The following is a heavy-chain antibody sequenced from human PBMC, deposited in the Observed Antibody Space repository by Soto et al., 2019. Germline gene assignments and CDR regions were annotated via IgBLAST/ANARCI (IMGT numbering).Heavy chain of an antibody. J-gene: IGHJ4*02. CDR3: ARSPCSGGSCYWGAFDY. CDR1: GYTFTGYY. V-gene: IGHV1-2*02. CDR2: INPNSGGT. D-gene: IGHD2-15*01. Sequence: QVQLVQSGAEVKKPGASVKVSCKASGYTFTGYYMHWVRQAPGQGLEWMGWINPNSGGTNYAQKFQGRVTMTRDTSISTAYMELSRLRSDDTAVHYCARSPCSGGSCYWGAFDYWGQGTLVTVSS.